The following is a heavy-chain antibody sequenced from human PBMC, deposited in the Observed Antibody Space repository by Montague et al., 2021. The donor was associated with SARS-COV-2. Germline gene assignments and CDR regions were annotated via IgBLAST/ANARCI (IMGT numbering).Heavy chain of an antibody. CDR3: ARDTYSSTSGTLDF. Sequence: SLSLSASGFPFSSHGMHWVRQAPGKGLEWVAVMWYDGSKENYADSVKGRFTISRDNSEHMLYLQLNSLRAEDTAVYYCARDTYSSTSGTLDFWGRGTLVTVSS. CDR2: MWYDGSKE. D-gene: IGHD6-13*01. CDR1: GFPFSSHG. V-gene: IGHV3-33*01. J-gene: IGHJ4*02.